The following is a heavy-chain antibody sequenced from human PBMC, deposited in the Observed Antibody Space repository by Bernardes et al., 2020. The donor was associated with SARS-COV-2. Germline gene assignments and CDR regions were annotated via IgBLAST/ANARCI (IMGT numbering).Heavy chain of an antibody. CDR3: ARRDEKQQLPHRGDYHYDVMIV. V-gene: IGHV1-46*01. CDR1: GYTFTSYY. Sequence: ASVKVSCKASGYTFTSYYMHWVRQAPGQGLAWMGIINPSGGSTSHAQKFQGRVTMTRDTSTSTVYMELSSLRSEDTAVDYCARRDEKQQLPHRGDYHYDVMIVWAQGTTVTVSS. D-gene: IGHD6-13*01. J-gene: IGHJ6*02. CDR2: INPSGGST.